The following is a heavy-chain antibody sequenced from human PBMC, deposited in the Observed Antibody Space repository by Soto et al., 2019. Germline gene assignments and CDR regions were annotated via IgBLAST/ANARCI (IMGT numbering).Heavy chain of an antibody. J-gene: IGHJ4*02. CDR2: INHSGST. CDR3: ASPSLFDSSGYYFDS. V-gene: IGHV4-34*01. CDR1: GGSLSGYY. D-gene: IGHD3-22*01. Sequence: SETLSLTCAVYGGSLSGYYWSWIRQPPGKGLEWIGEINHSGSTKYNPSLKSRVTRAVDTSKNQFSLKLSSVTAADTAVYYCASPSLFDSSGYYFDSWGQGTQVT.